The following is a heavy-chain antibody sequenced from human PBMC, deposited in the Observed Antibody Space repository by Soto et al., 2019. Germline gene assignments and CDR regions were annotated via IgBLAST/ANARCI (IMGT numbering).Heavy chain of an antibody. Sequence: PGGSLRLSCAASGFTFSSYSMNWVRQAPGKGLEWVSSIFISSSYIYYADSVKGRFTISRDNAENSLYLQMNSLRADDTAVYYCARVPYGGSYWREFDYRGQVTLVTVSS. CDR2: IFISSSYI. CDR3: ARVPYGGSYWREFDY. D-gene: IGHD1-26*01. CDR1: GFTFSSYS. J-gene: IGHJ4*02. V-gene: IGHV3-21*01.